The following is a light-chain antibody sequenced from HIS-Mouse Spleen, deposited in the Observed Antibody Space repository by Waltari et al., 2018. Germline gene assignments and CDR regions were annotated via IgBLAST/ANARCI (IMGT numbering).Light chain of an antibody. CDR3: CSYAGSSTWV. CDR2: EGS. V-gene: IGLV2-23*01. J-gene: IGLJ3*02. CDR1: SSDLGSYNL. Sequence: QSALTQPASVSGSPGQSITISCTGTSSDLGSYNLVSWYQQHPGKAPKPMIYEGSKRPSGVSNRFSGSKSGNTASLTISGLQAEDEADYYCCSYAGSSTWVFGGGTKLTVL.